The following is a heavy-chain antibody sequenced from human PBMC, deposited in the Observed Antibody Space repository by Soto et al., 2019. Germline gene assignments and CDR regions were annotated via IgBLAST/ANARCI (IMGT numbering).Heavy chain of an antibody. Sequence: SEPLSLTCTVSGGSINSCGNYWRWIRLHPGKGLEWIGYIHYSGSTYYNPSLKSRVAISIDTSKSQFSLKLTSVTAADTALYYCARDASSNPHYFDSWGQRVLVT. V-gene: IGHV4-31*03. CDR3: ARDASSNPHYFDS. D-gene: IGHD6-13*01. CDR1: GGSINSCGNY. J-gene: IGHJ4*02. CDR2: IHYSGST.